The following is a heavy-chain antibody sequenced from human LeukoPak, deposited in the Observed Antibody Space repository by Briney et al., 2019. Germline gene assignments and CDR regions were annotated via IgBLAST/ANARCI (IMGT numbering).Heavy chain of an antibody. CDR1: GYTFSSYD. V-gene: IGHV1-8*01. D-gene: IGHD3-10*01. J-gene: IGHJ6*02. CDR3: ARVTYYYGSGSYYNYYGMDV. Sequence: AASVKVSCKASGYTFSSYDINWVRQATGQGLEWMGWMNPNSDNTGYAQKFQGRVTMTRNTSINTAYMELSGLRSEDTAVYYCARVTYYYGSGSYYNYYGMDVWGQGTTVTVSS. CDR2: MNPNSDNT.